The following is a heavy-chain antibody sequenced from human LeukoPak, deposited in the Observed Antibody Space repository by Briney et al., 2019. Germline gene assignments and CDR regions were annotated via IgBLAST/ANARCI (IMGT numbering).Heavy chain of an antibody. CDR1: GFTFTNYA. D-gene: IGHD3-22*01. CDR3: ARDAHYYDTSGYFRAPFDY. CDR2: INGGGSTI. J-gene: IGHJ4*02. Sequence: GGSLRLSCAASGFTFTNYAMHWVRQAPGKGLEWVSYINGGGSTIYYADSVKGRFTISRDNAKNSLYLQMNSLRAEDTAVYYCARDAHYYDTSGYFRAPFDYWGQGTLVTVSS. V-gene: IGHV3-48*03.